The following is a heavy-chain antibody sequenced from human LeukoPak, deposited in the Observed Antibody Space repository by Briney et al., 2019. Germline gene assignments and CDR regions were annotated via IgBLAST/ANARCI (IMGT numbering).Heavy chain of an antibody. CDR1: GFTVSANY. D-gene: IGHD3-10*01. Sequence: GGSLRLSCAASGFTVSANYMNWVRQAPGKGLEWVSVVYTDGNIYYADSVKGRFTISKDNSKNTVDLLMNNVRAEDTALYYCARGKFGDPLNYWGQGTLVTVSS. V-gene: IGHV3-53*01. CDR3: ARGKFGDPLNY. CDR2: VYTDGNI. J-gene: IGHJ4*02.